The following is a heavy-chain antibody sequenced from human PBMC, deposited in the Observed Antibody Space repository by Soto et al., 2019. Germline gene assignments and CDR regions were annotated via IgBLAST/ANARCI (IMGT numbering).Heavy chain of an antibody. CDR3: AHRGSYSVYWAVGWFDS. Sequence: QITLKESGPTLVEPTETLTLTCSFSGFSLSNSGVGVGWFRQAPGKALECLAIIYWDNDRRYNPSLKNRLSITKXXSXNXAFLIMTDMEPVDTGTYYCAHRGSYSVYWAVGWFDSWGQGAPVTVS. V-gene: IGHV2-5*02. CDR2: IYWDNDR. CDR1: GFSLSNSGVG. D-gene: IGHD2-15*01. J-gene: IGHJ5*01.